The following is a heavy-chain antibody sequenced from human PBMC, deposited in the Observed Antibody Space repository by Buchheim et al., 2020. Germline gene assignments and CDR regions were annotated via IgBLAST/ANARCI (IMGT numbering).Heavy chain of an antibody. J-gene: IGHJ4*02. D-gene: IGHD1-1*01. CDR2: ISYDGSNK. V-gene: IGHV3-30*18. CDR3: TKKGTGGFFGY. Sequence: QVQLVESGGGVVQPGRSLRLSCAASGFTFSSYGMHWVRQAPGKGLEWVAVISYDGSNKYYADSVKGRFTISRENSKNTLYLQMNSLRAEDTAVYYCTKKGTGGFFGYWGQGTL. CDR1: GFTFSSYG.